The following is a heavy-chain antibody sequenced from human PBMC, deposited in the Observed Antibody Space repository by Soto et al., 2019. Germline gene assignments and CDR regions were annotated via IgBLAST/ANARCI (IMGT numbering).Heavy chain of an antibody. CDR1: GYTFTSYG. V-gene: IGHV1-18*01. CDR2: ISAYNGNT. J-gene: IGHJ4*02. Sequence: QVQLVQSGAEVKKPGASVKVSCKASGYTFTSYGISWVQAPGQGLEWMGWISAYNGNTNYAQKLQGRVTMTTDTSTSTAYMELRSLRSDDTAVYYWARDNPPLGYWGQGTLVTVSS. CDR3: ARDNPPLGY.